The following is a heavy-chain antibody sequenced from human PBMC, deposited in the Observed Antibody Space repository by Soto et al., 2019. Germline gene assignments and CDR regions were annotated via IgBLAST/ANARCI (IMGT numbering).Heavy chain of an antibody. V-gene: IGHV3-30*18. Sequence: GGSLRLSCAASGFTFSSYGMHWVRQAPGKGLEWVAVISYDGSNKYYADSVKGRFTISRDNSKNTLYLQMNSLRAEDTAVYYCAKDKAGVRGYFDYWGQGTLVTVSS. D-gene: IGHD3-10*01. CDR3: AKDKAGVRGYFDY. CDR2: ISYDGSNK. CDR1: GFTFSSYG. J-gene: IGHJ4*02.